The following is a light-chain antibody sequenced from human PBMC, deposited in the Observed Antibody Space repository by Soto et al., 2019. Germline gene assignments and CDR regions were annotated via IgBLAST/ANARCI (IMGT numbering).Light chain of an antibody. V-gene: IGKV3-15*01. CDR2: GAY. CDR3: QQYNSWPPIT. J-gene: IGKJ5*01. CDR1: QNVNSN. Sequence: ETVMTQSPATVSVSPGERATLSCRASQNVNSNLAWYQQKPGQPPRLLIYGAYTRATGVPARFSGGGSGTEFTLTISSLQSEDFVVYYCQQYNSWPPITFGQGTRLEIK.